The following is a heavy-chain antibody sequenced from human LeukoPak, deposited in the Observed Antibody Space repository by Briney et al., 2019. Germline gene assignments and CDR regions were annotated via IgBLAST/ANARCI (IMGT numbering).Heavy chain of an antibody. CDR2: IKTKTDGGTT. CDR1: GFTFSSYW. J-gene: IGHJ4*02. D-gene: IGHD3-10*01. Sequence: GGSLRLSCAASGFTFSSYWMHWVRQAPGKGLEWVGHIKTKTDGGTTDYAAPVKGRFTISRDDSKNTLYLQMNSLKIGDTAVYYCTTPGYYYALHWGQGTLVTVSS. CDR3: TTPGYYYALH. V-gene: IGHV3-15*01.